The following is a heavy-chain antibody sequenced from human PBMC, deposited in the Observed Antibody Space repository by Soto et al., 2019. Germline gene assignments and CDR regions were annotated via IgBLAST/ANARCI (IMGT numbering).Heavy chain of an antibody. V-gene: IGHV3-23*01. CDR1: GSTFSSYA. D-gene: IGHD6-13*01. Sequence: EVQLLESGGGLVQPGGSLRLSCAASGSTFSSYALSWVRQAPGKGLEWVSAISDSGGSTYYADSVKGRFTISRDKSKNTLHLQMNSLRAEDTALYYCAKGGITWYGFDYWGQGTLVTVSS. CDR2: ISDSGGST. J-gene: IGHJ4*02. CDR3: AKGGITWYGFDY.